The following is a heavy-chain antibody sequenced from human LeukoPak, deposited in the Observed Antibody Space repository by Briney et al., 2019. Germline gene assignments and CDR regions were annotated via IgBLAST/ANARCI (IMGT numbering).Heavy chain of an antibody. CDR3: AREGSGTAYYYDSSSSQGDAFDI. CDR2: INPNSGGT. Sequence: ASVKVSCKASGYTLTGYYMHWVRQAPGQGLEWMGWINPNSGGTNYAQKFQGWVTMTRDTSISTAYMELSRLRSDDTAVYYCAREGSGTAYYYDSSSSQGDAFDIWGQGTMVTVSS. J-gene: IGHJ3*02. D-gene: IGHD3-22*01. V-gene: IGHV1-2*04. CDR1: GYTLTGYY.